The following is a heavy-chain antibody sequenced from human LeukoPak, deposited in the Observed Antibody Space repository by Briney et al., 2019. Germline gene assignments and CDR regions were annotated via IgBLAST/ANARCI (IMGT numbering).Heavy chain of an antibody. J-gene: IGHJ4*02. V-gene: IGHV3-53*01. CDR3: ARRAGAYSHPYDY. D-gene: IGHD4/OR15-4a*01. Sequence: GGSLRLSCTVSGFTVSTNSMSWVRQAPGKGLEWVSFIYSDNTHYSHSVKGRFTISKDNSKNTLYLQMNALRAEDTAVYYCARRAGAYSHPYDYWGQGTLVTVSS. CDR1: GFTVSTNS. CDR2: IYSDNT.